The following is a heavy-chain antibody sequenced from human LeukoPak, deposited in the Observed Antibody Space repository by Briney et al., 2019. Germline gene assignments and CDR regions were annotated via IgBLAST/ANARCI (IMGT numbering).Heavy chain of an antibody. CDR3: ASALSGSYFDYFDY. CDR2: ISAYNGNT. Sequence: ASVKVSCKASGYTFTSCAISWVRQAPGQGLEWMGWISAYNGNTNYAQKLQDRVTMTTDTSTSTAYMELRSLRSDDTAVYYCASALSGSYFDYFDYWGQGTLVHVSS. V-gene: IGHV1-18*01. CDR1: GYTFTSCA. J-gene: IGHJ4*02. D-gene: IGHD1-26*01.